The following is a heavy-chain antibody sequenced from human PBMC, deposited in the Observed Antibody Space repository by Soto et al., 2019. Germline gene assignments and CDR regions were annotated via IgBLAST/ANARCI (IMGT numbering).Heavy chain of an antibody. J-gene: IGHJ4*02. Sequence: QVQLVQSGAEVKKPGASVKVSCKASGYTFASYAISWMRQATGQGLEWMGWISAYNGNTNYAQKLQGRVTMTTDTSTRTAYMELRSLSSDDTAVYYCARDPPPPDYWGQGTLVTVSS. CDR1: GYTFASYA. V-gene: IGHV1-18*01. CDR3: ARDPPPPDY. CDR2: ISAYNGNT.